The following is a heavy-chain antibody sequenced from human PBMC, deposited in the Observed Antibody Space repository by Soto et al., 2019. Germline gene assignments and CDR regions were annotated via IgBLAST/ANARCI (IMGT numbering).Heavy chain of an antibody. D-gene: IGHD4-4*01. CDR3: ARFRIATNNYSWFGP. Sequence: TSETLSLTCSVSGAALNSGNYYWSWIRQVPGKGLEWIGHIYVTGAVDYNPSLRDRITISQDTSEGQFSLNLRLVTAADTALYFCARFRIATNNYSWFGPWGQGTLVTVSS. J-gene: IGHJ5*02. CDR2: IYVTGAV. CDR1: GAALNSGNYY. V-gene: IGHV4-31*03.